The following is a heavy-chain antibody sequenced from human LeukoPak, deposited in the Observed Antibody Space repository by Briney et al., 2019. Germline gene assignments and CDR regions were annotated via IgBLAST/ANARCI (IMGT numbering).Heavy chain of an antibody. CDR1: GFTFNNYG. J-gene: IGHJ1*01. D-gene: IGHD3-16*01. V-gene: IGHV3-30*02. CDR2: IRYDESNT. Sequence: GGSLRLSCAASGFTFNNYGMHWVRQAPGKGLEWVAFIRYDESNTYYSDSVKGRFTISRDNSKNTLYLQMDTLRPEDTALYYCANGGGYFLHWGQGTLVTVAS. CDR3: ANGGGYFLH.